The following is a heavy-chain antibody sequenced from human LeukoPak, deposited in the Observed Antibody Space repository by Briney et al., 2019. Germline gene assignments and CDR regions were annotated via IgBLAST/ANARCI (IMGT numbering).Heavy chain of an antibody. CDR3: ATVSGERWLHPYWYFDL. CDR1: GFTFSNAW. V-gene: IGHV3-15*01. Sequence: GGSLRLSCAASGFTFSNAWMSWVRQAPGKGLEWVGHIKSKTDGGTTDFAAPVKGRFTISRDDSKNTLYLQMNSLRTEDTAVYYSATVSGERWLHPYWYFDLWGRGTLVTVSS. CDR2: IKSKTDGGTT. D-gene: IGHD5-24*01. J-gene: IGHJ2*01.